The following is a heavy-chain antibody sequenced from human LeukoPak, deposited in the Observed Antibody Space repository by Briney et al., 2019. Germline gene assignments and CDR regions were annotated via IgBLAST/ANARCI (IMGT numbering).Heavy chain of an antibody. CDR3: ARRASRSSGVYYGLDV. J-gene: IGHJ6*02. Sequence: GESLKISCQGSGYSFSSNWIGWVRQMPGKGLEWMGLIYPGDSETRYSPSFQGQVTISADKSISTAYVQWTSLKASGTAVYYCARRASRSSGVYYGLDVWGQGTTVTVSS. D-gene: IGHD6-6*01. CDR2: IYPGDSET. CDR1: GYSFSSNW. V-gene: IGHV5-51*01.